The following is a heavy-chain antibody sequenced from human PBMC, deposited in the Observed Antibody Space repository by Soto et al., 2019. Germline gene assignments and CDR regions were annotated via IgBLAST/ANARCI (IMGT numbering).Heavy chain of an antibody. V-gene: IGHV3-23*01. Sequence: GGSLRLSCAASGFTFSSYAMSWVRQAPGKGLEWVSAISGSGGSTYYADSVKGRFTISRDNSKNTLYLQMNSLRAEDTAVYYCAKDFPRGYSGYDPLYGMDVWGQGTTVTVSS. CDR3: AKDFPRGYSGYDPLYGMDV. J-gene: IGHJ6*02. CDR2: ISGSGGST. CDR1: GFTFSSYA. D-gene: IGHD5-12*01.